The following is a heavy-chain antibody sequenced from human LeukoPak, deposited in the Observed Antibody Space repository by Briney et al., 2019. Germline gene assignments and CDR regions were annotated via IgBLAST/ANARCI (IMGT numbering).Heavy chain of an antibody. D-gene: IGHD2-15*01. CDR1: GFTFNNFA. Sequence: GGSLRLSCAASGFTFNNFAMRWVRQVPGKALEWVSAISPGGSTYYADSVKGRFTISRDNSMDTLYLQMNSLRVEDTAIYYCAKTLGIYYYYGMDVWGQGTTVTVSS. V-gene: IGHV3-23*01. J-gene: IGHJ6*02. CDR3: AKTLGIYYYYGMDV. CDR2: ISPGGST.